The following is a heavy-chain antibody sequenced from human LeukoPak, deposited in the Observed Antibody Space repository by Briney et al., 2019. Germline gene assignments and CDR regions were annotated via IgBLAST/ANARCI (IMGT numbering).Heavy chain of an antibody. D-gene: IGHD3-10*01. V-gene: IGHV3-23*01. CDR2: ISGSGGST. Sequence: GGSLRLSCAASGFTFSSYAMSWVRQAPGKGLEWVSAISGSGGSTYYADSVKGRFTISRDNSKNTLYLQMNSLRAEDTAVYYCANSLDSRALTRVRGVRNWFDPWGQGTLVTVSS. CDR1: GFTFSSYA. J-gene: IGHJ5*02. CDR3: ANSLDSRALTRVRGVRNWFDP.